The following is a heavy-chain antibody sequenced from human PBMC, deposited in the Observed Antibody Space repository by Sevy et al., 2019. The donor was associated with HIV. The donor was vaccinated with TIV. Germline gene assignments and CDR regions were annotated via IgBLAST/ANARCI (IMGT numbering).Heavy chain of an antibody. CDR1: GFTFSSYW. V-gene: IGHV3-7*01. D-gene: IGHD6-13*01. J-gene: IGHJ2*01. CDR2: IKQDGSEK. CDR3: ARVADPSYWYFDL. Sequence: GGSLRLSCAASGFTFSSYWMSWVRQAPGKGLEWVANIKQDGSEKYYVDSVKGRFTISRDNAKNSLYLQMNSLRAEDTAVYYCARVADPSYWYFDLWGRGTLVTVSS.